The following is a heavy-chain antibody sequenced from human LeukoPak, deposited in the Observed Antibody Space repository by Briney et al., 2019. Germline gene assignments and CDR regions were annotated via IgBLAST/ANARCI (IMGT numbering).Heavy chain of an antibody. V-gene: IGHV1-2*02. CDR3: ARLWVGSFSDFFDS. J-gene: IGHJ4*02. Sequence: ASVKVSCKASGYTFTGYYMHWVRQAPGQGLEWMGWINPNSGGTNYAQKFQGRVTMARDTSISTAYMDLTRLIFDDTALYYCARLWVGSFSDFFDSWGQGTLVTVSA. D-gene: IGHD3-10*01. CDR1: GYTFTGYY. CDR2: INPNSGGT.